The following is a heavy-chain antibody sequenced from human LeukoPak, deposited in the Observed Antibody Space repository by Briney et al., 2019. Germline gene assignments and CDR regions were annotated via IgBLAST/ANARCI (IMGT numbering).Heavy chain of an antibody. D-gene: IGHD3-16*01. CDR1: GGTFSSYA. Sequence: SVKVSCKASGGTFSSYAISWVRQAPGQGLEWMGRIIPILGIANYAQKFQGRVTMTRDTSISTAYMELSRLRSDDTAVYYCARDISPTLRLGGDYYYYGMDVWGQGTTVTVSS. V-gene: IGHV1-69*04. J-gene: IGHJ6*02. CDR2: IIPILGIA. CDR3: ARDISPTLRLGGDYYYYGMDV.